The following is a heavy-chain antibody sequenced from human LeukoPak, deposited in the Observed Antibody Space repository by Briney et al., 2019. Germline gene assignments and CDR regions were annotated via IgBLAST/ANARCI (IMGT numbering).Heavy chain of an antibody. V-gene: IGHV3-64D*09. CDR1: GFTFSNYA. CDR2: ISSNGGIT. Sequence: PGGSLRLSCSASGFTFSNYAMHWVRQAPGKGLEYVSDISSNGGITYYEDSVKGRFTVSRDNSKNMLYLQMNSLRAEDTAVYYCVKDKYPVVVAATLDYWGQGILVTVSS. D-gene: IGHD2-15*01. J-gene: IGHJ4*02. CDR3: VKDKYPVVVAATLDY.